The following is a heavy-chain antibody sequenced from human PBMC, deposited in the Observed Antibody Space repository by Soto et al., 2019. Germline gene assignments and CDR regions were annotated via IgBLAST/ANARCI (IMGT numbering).Heavy chain of an antibody. CDR1: EGTFSSYA. J-gene: IGHJ5*02. V-gene: IGHV1-69*13. CDR2: IIPIFGTA. Sequence: SLKVSCKASEGTFSSYAISCVRQAPGQGLEWMGGIIPIFGTANYAQKFQGRVTITADESTTTAYMELSSLRSEDTAVYYCARLLRLGELSSPWGQGTLVTVSS. D-gene: IGHD3-16*02. CDR3: ARLLRLGELSSP.